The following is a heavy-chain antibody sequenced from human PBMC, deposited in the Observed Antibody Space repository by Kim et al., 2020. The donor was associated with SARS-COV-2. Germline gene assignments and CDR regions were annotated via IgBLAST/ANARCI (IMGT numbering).Heavy chain of an antibody. J-gene: IGHJ4*02. CDR3: VRRKASGWYLAGTYYFDY. D-gene: IGHD6-19*01. V-gene: IGHV3-64D*06. Sequence: KGRFTISRDNSKNTLYLQMSSLRAEDTAVYYCVRRKASGWYLAGTYYFDYWGQGTLVTVSS.